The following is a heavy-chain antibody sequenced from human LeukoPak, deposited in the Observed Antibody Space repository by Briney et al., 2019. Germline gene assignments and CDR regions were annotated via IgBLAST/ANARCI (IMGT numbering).Heavy chain of an antibody. J-gene: IGHJ4*02. CDR2: VNSDGSGT. CDR3: TSLRDY. CDR1: GFPFRSYL. Sequence: GGALRLYCAAPGFPFRSYLMHWVRRAPGKGLVWVSRVNSDGSGTKYADGVKGLFTISRDNANNTLYLQMSSLGADVTAVYYCTSLRDYWGQGTLVTVSS. V-gene: IGHV3-74*03.